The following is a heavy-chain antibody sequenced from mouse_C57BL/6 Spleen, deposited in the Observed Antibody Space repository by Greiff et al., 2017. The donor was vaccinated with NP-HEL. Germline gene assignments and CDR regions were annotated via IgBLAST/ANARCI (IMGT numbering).Heavy chain of an antibody. V-gene: IGHV1-50*01. CDR2: IDPSDSYT. Sequence: VQLQQPGAELVKPGASVKLSCKASGYTFTSYWMPWVKQRPGQGLEWIGEIDPSDSYTNYNQKFKGKATLTVDTSSSTAYMQLSSLTSEDSAVYYCASGDYDYDRFAYWGQGTLVTVSA. CDR3: ASGDYDYDRFAY. CDR1: GYTFTSYW. J-gene: IGHJ3*01. D-gene: IGHD2-4*01.